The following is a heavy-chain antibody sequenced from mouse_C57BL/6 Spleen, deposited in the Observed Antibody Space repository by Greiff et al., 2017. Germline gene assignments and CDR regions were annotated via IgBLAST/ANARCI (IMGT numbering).Heavy chain of an antibody. V-gene: IGHV5-17*01. Sequence: EVQLVESGGGLVKPGGSLKLSCAASGFTFSDYGMHWVRQAPEKGLEWVAYISSGSSTSYYEDTVKGRFTISGDNATNTLFLQITSLRSEDTAMYYCARRLTDYFDYWGQGTTLTVSS. CDR3: ARRLTDYFDY. D-gene: IGHD4-1*01. CDR1: GFTFSDYG. CDR2: ISSGSSTS. J-gene: IGHJ2*01.